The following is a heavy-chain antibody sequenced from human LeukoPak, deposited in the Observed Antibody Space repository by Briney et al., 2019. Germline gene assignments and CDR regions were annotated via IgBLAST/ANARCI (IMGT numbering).Heavy chain of an antibody. J-gene: IGHJ5*02. CDR1: GGSITISYYY. CDR2: IHHSGTT. Sequence: SETLSPTCTLSGGSITISYYYWGWVRQPPGKGLEWLGSIHHSGTTYYNPSLKSRVAISVDTSKNQFSMKLTYVNAADTSVYFCARHRGYYVSGTVFPQGGFDPWGQGTLATVSS. D-gene: IGHD3-10*01. CDR3: ARHRGYYVSGTVFPQGGFDP. V-gene: IGHV4-39*01.